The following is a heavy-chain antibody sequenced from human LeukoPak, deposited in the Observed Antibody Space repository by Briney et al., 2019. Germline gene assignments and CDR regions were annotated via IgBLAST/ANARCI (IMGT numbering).Heavy chain of an antibody. V-gene: IGHV3-23*01. Sequence: GGALRLSCAASGFSFISYGMSWVRQAPGKGLEWVSTIGSIPGNTYYADSVKGRFTISRDNSKNTLYLQMSSLRAEDTAVYYCAKRALDISGYSTIFDYWGQGTLVTVSS. J-gene: IGHJ4*02. CDR3: AKRALDISGYSTIFDY. D-gene: IGHD3-22*01. CDR1: GFSFISYG. CDR2: IGSIPGNT.